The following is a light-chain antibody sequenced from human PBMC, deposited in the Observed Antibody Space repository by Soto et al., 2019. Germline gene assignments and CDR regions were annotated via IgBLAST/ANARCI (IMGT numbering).Light chain of an antibody. J-gene: IGKJ2*01. CDR1: QRIASF. CDR2: ATS. Sequence: DVPMTQSPSSLSASVGDRVTITCRASQRIASFLNWYQQRPGTAPKLLIYATSNLETGVPSRFSGRGSATDFTLSINSLQPEDFAPYFCQQTYTMPVTFGQGTKLDIK. V-gene: IGKV1-39*01. CDR3: QQTYTMPVT.